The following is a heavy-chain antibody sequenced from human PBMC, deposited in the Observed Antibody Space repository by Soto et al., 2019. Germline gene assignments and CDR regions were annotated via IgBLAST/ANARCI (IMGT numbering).Heavy chain of an antibody. Sequence: SETLSLTCAVYGGAFSGYYWSWVRQPPGKGLEGIGEINHSGSTNYNPSLKSRVTISVDTSKNRFSLKLSSVTAADTAVYYCARARIAVAGTREYGMDVWGQGTTVTVSS. J-gene: IGHJ6*02. V-gene: IGHV4-34*01. CDR3: ARARIAVAGTREYGMDV. D-gene: IGHD6-19*01. CDR2: INHSGST. CDR1: GGAFSGYY.